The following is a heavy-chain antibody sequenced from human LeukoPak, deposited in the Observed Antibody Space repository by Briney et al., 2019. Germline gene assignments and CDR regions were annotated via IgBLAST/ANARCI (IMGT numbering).Heavy chain of an antibody. CDR1: GFTFSSYG. Sequence: GGSLRLSCAASGFTFSSYGMHWVRQAPGKGLEWVAVVWYDGDNKFYADSVKGRFTISRDNSKNTLYLQMNSLRAEDTAIYYCARDEGVAAYYFDYWGQGPRVPVP. CDR2: VWYDGDNK. J-gene: IGHJ4*02. CDR3: ARDEGVAAYYFDY. V-gene: IGHV3-33*01. D-gene: IGHD3-3*01.